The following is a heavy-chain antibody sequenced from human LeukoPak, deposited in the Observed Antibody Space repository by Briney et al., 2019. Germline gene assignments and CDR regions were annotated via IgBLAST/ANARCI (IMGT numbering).Heavy chain of an antibody. CDR1: GFTFSSYA. CDR2: ISGSGGST. J-gene: IGHJ4*02. D-gene: IGHD2-15*01. Sequence: GGSLRLSCAASGFTFSSYAMSWVRQAPGKGLEWVSAISGSGGSTYYADSVKGRFTISRDNSKNTLYLQMNSLRAEDTAVYYCAKDYCSGGSCYSDYWGQGTLVTVSS. V-gene: IGHV3-23*01. CDR3: AKDYCSGGSCYSDY.